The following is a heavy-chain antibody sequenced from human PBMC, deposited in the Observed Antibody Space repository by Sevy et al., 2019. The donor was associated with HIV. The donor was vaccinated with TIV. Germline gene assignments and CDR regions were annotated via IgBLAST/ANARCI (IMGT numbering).Heavy chain of an antibody. Sequence: SETLSLTCAVSGGSISSGGYSWSWIRQPPGKGLEWIGYIYHSGSTYYNPSLKSRFTISVDRSKNQFSLKLSSVTAADTAVYYCARGAYCSGGSCYRHPNNWFDPWGQGTLVTVSS. CDR2: IYHSGST. J-gene: IGHJ5*02. CDR1: GGSISSGGYS. V-gene: IGHV4-30-2*01. CDR3: ARGAYCSGGSCYRHPNNWFDP. D-gene: IGHD2-15*01.